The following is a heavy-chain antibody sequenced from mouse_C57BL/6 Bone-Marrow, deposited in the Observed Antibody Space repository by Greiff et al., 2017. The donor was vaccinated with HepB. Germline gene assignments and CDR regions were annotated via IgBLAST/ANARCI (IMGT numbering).Heavy chain of an antibody. CDR3: ARDGDYGSSYYAMDY. CDR2: INYDGSST. D-gene: IGHD1-1*01. V-gene: IGHV5-16*01. Sequence: EVQLKESEGGLVQPGSSMKLSCTASGFTFSDYYMAWVRQVPEKGLEWVANINYDGSSTYYLDSLKSRFIISRDNAKNILYLQMSSLKSEDTATYYCARDGDYGSSYYAMDYWGQGTSVTVSS. CDR1: GFTFSDYY. J-gene: IGHJ4*01.